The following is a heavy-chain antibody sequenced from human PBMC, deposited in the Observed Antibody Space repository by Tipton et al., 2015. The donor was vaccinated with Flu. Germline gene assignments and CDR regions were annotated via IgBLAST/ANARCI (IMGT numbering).Heavy chain of an antibody. CDR3: ARLRGSGSWPYYFDY. V-gene: IGHV3-66*02. D-gene: IGHD6-13*01. J-gene: IGHJ4*02. CDR1: GFTVSSNY. CDR2: IYSGGST. Sequence: SLRLSCAASGFTVSSNYMSWVRQAPGKGLEWVSLIYSGGSTYYADSVKGRFTISRDNSKNTLYLQMNSLRAEDTAVYYCARLRGSGSWPYYFDYWGQGTLVTVSS.